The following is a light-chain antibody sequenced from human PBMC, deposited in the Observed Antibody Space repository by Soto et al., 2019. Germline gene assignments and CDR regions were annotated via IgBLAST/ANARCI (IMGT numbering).Light chain of an antibody. Sequence: ELTQPPSVSVAPEKTARITCGGNNIGSKRVHWYRQKPGQAPVLVIYYDSDRPSGIPERFSGSNSGNTATLTISRVEAGDEADYYCQVWDITTDHYVFGTGTKLTVL. CDR2: YDS. J-gene: IGLJ1*01. V-gene: IGLV3-21*04. CDR3: QVWDITTDHYV. CDR1: NIGSKR.